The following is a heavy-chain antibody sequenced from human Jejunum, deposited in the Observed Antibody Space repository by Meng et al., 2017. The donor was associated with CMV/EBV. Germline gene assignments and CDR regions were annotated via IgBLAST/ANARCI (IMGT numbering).Heavy chain of an antibody. CDR3: ARSRVGWHLDL. CDR2: IGSAGDT. D-gene: IGHD3-10*01. Sequence: VRCGESGGGRVQAGGSMSLSCAASGFTFSNNDMHWVRQGIGKGLEWVSAIGSAGDTYYSDFVKGRFTISREDADNSFSLQMNSLTAGDTAVYYCARSRVGWHLDLWGRGTLVTVSS. CDR1: GFTFSNND. J-gene: IGHJ2*01. V-gene: IGHV3-13*01.